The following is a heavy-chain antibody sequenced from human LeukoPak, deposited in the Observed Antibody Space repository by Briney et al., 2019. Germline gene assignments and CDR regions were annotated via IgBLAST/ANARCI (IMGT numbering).Heavy chain of an antibody. V-gene: IGHV3-23*01. CDR2: ISGSAGST. D-gene: IGHD2-2*01. Sequence: PGGSLRLSCAASGFTFSSYAMSWVRQAPGKGLEWVSAISGSAGSTYYADSVKGRLTISRDNSKNTLYLQMNSLRAEDTAVYYCSGGCSSTSCPVGWGQGTLVTVSS. CDR1: GFTFSSYA. CDR3: SGGCSSTSCPVG. J-gene: IGHJ4*02.